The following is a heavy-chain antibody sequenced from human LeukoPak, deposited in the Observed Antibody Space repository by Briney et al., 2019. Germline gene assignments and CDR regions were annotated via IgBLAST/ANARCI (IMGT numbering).Heavy chain of an antibody. D-gene: IGHD2-8*02. V-gene: IGHV3-23*01. CDR2: INGSGGST. Sequence: ESGGSLRLSCAASGFTFSSYAMSWVRQAPGKGLEWVSGINGSGGSTYYADSVKGRFTISRDNSKNTLYLQMNSLRAEDTAIYYCATYRQVLLPFESWGQGTLVTVSS. CDR1: GFTFSSYA. CDR3: ATYRQVLLPFES. J-gene: IGHJ4*02.